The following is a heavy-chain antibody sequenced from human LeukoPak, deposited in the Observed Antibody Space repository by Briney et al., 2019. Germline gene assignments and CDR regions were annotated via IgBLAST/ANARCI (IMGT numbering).Heavy chain of an antibody. Sequence: ASVKVSCKASGYTFTSYYMHWVRQAPGQGLEWMGIINPSGGSTSYAQKFQGRVTMTRDTSTSTVYMELSSLRSEDTAVYYCARDGAFVYDSSGYLPYNWFDPWGQGTLVTVSS. CDR2: INPSGGST. CDR1: GYTFTSYY. CDR3: ARDGAFVYDSSGYLPYNWFDP. D-gene: IGHD3-22*01. V-gene: IGHV1-46*01. J-gene: IGHJ5*02.